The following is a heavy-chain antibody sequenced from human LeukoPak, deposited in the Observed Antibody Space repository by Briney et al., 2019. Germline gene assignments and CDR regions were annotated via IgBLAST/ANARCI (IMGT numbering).Heavy chain of an antibody. D-gene: IGHD2-2*01. CDR1: GFTFSSYA. CDR3: AKAYCSSTSCYYYYMDV. J-gene: IGHJ6*03. CDR2: ISDSGGST. V-gene: IGHV3-23*01. Sequence: GGSLRLSCAASGFTFSSYAMSWVRQAPGKGLEWVSAISDSGGSTYYADSVKGRFTISRDNSKNTLYLQMNSLRAEDTAVYYCAKAYCSSTSCYYYYMDVWGKGTTVTVSS.